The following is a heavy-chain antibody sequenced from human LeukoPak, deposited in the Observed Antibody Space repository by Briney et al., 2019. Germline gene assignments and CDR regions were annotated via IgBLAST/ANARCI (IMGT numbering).Heavy chain of an antibody. V-gene: IGHV3-7*01. D-gene: IGHD3-3*01. CDR1: GLNFHRYW. CDR3: ARHLKTDFWSGYYSV. CDR2: INKDGSEK. Sequence: GGSLRLSCAASGLNFHRYWMTWVRQAPGKGLEWVANINKDGSEKFHVDSVRGRFTISRDNAKNSLYLQMNSLRTEDTAVYYCARHLKTDFWSGYYSVWGQGALVTVSS. J-gene: IGHJ4*02.